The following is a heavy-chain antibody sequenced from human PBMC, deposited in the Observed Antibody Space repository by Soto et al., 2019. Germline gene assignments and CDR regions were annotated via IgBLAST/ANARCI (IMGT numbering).Heavy chain of an antibody. CDR2: ISGSGFST. CDR3: AHTSQYDVGGLPKH. CDR1: GFTFSSYS. V-gene: IGHV3-23*01. Sequence: PXGSLRVTGAASGFTFSSYSMGWVRQAPGKGLQWVSSISGSGFSTYYADSVKGRFAISRDNSQNTLYLQMNSLRAEDTAVYFCAHTSQYDVGGLPKHWGQGTLVTVSS. D-gene: IGHD2-15*01. J-gene: IGHJ1*01.